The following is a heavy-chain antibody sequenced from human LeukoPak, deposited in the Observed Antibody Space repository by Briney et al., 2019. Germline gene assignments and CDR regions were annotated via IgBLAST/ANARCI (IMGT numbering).Heavy chain of an antibody. CDR2: ISGYNRNT. Sequence: ASVKVSCKASGYTFNSYGISWLRQAPGQGLEWMGWISGYNRNTNYAQRLQGRVTMTTDTSTSTAYMELKNLRSDDTAVFYCARVRLGYCSSTSCYQYYYMDVWGEGTTVTVSS. V-gene: IGHV1-18*01. D-gene: IGHD2-2*01. CDR1: GYTFNSYG. CDR3: ARVRLGYCSSTSCYQYYYMDV. J-gene: IGHJ6*03.